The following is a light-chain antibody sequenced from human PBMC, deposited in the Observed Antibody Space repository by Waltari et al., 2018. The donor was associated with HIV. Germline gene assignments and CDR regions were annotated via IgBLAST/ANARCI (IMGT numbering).Light chain of an antibody. CDR2: EVN. CDR3: SSYVGSNRV. Sequence: QSALTQPPSASGSPGQSVTISCTGISSDAGDYNYVAWYQQHPGKVPQLMIYEVNKRPSGVPDRFSGSKSGNTASLTVSGLQAEDEADYYCSSYVGSNRVFGGGTKLTVL. CDR1: SSDAGDYNY. V-gene: IGLV2-8*01. J-gene: IGLJ3*02.